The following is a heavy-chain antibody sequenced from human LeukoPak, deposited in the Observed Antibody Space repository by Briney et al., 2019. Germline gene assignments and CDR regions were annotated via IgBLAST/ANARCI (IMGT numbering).Heavy chain of an antibody. CDR1: GFTVSSNY. J-gene: IGHJ6*02. CDR3: ARYCSSTSCYPRGMGYGMDV. D-gene: IGHD2-2*01. V-gene: IGHV3-66*01. CDR2: IYSGGST. Sequence: PGGSLRLSCAASGFTVSSNYMSWVRQAPGKGLEWVSVIYSGGSTYYADSVEGRFTISRDNSKNTLYLQMNSLRAEDTAVYYCARYCSSTSCYPRGMGYGMDVWGQGTTVTVSS.